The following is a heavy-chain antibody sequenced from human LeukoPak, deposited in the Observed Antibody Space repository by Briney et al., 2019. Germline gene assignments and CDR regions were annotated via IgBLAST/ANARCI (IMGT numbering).Heavy chain of an antibody. CDR2: ISYDGSNK. Sequence: PGTSLRLSCAASGFTFSDSGIHWVRQAPGKGLEWVAVISYDGSNKYYGDSVKGRFTISRDNSKNTLYLQMSGLRAEDAAVYYCAKGGRGYWGQGTLVTVSS. J-gene: IGHJ4*02. CDR1: GFTFSDSG. V-gene: IGHV3-30*18. CDR3: AKGGRGY.